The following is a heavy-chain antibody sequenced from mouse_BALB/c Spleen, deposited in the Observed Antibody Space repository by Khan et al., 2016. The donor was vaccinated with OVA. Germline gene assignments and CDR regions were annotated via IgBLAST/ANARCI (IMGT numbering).Heavy chain of an antibody. Sequence: EVQLQESGPGLVKPSQSLSLTCTVTGYSITSGYGWNWIRQFPGNLLEWMGFISYSGSTNYNPSLKSRISITRDTSKNQFFLQLNSVTTEDTATYYCAKTARIEYWGQGTTLTVSS. D-gene: IGHD1-2*01. CDR3: AKTARIEY. CDR1: GYSITSGYG. J-gene: IGHJ2*01. V-gene: IGHV3-2*02. CDR2: ISYSGST.